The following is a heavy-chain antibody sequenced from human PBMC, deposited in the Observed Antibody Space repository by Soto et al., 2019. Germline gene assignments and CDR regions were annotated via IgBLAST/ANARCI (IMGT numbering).Heavy chain of an antibody. J-gene: IGHJ3*02. D-gene: IGHD2-15*01. CDR3: AILVSAGDAFDI. CDR2: INPSGGST. Sequence: QVQLVQSGAEVKKPGASVKVSCKASGYTFTSYYMHWVRQAPGQGLEWMGIINPSGGSTSYAQKFQGRVTMTRDTSTSTVYMELSSLRSEDTAVYYCAILVSAGDAFDIWGQGTMVTVSS. CDR1: GYTFTSYY. V-gene: IGHV1-46*01.